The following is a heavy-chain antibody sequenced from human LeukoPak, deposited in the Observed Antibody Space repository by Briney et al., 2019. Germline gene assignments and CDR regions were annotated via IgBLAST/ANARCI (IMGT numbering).Heavy chain of an antibody. CDR2: IYPGDSDT. D-gene: IGHD3-22*01. Sequence: GESLKISCKGSGYSFTSYWIGWVRQMPGKGLEWMGIIYPGDSDTRYSPSFQGQVTISADKSISTAYLQWSSLKASDTAMYYCARIRYYYDSSGYYYDDAFDIWGQGTMVTVSS. CDR1: GYSFTSYW. J-gene: IGHJ3*02. V-gene: IGHV5-51*01. CDR3: ARIRYYYDSSGYYYDDAFDI.